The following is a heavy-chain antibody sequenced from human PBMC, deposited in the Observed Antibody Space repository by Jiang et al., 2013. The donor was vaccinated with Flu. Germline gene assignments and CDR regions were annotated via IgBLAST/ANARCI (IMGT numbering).Heavy chain of an antibody. D-gene: IGHD1-26*01. CDR3: ARYSGSVGYFDY. CDR2: IYTSGNT. CDR1: GGSISSGSYY. J-gene: IGHJ4*02. V-gene: IGHV4-61*02. Sequence: GLVKPSQTLSLTCTVSGGSISSGSYYWSWIRQPAGKGLEWIGRIYTSGNTNYNPSLKSRVTISVDTSKNQFSLELGSVAAADTAVYYCARYSGSVGYFDYWGQGTLVTVSS.